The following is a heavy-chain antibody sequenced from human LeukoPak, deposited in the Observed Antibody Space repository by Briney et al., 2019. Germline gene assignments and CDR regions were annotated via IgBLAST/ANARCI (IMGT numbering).Heavy chain of an antibody. V-gene: IGHV3-30-3*01. J-gene: IGHJ4*02. CDR2: ISKDGTNK. CDR1: GFTLSNYA. Sequence: GGSLRLSCAASGFTLSNYAIHWVRQAPGKGLEWAALISKDGTNKYYPHSVKGRFTISRDNSKNTLYLQMNSLRAEDTAVYYCAILGYSSSVFDCWGQGTLVTVSS. CDR3: AILGYSSSVFDC. D-gene: IGHD6-13*01.